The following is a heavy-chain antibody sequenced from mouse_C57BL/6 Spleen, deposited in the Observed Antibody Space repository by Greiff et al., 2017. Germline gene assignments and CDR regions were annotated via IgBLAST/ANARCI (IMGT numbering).Heavy chain of an antibody. CDR2: IYPRSGNT. V-gene: IGHV1-81*01. CDR1: GYTFTSYG. J-gene: IGHJ4*01. CDR3: AREGYDYDRYAMDY. Sequence: VQLQQSGAELARPGASVKLSCKASGYTFTSYGISWVKQRTGQGLEWIGEIYPRSGNTYYNEKFKGKATLTADKSSSTAYMELRSLTSEDSAVYFCAREGYDYDRYAMDYWGQGTSVTVSS. D-gene: IGHD2-4*01.